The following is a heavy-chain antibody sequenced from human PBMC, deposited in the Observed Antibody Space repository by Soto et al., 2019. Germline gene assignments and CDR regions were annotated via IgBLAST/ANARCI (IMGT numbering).Heavy chain of an antibody. V-gene: IGHV3-23*01. Sequence: GGSLRLSCAASGFTFSSYAMSWVRQAPGKGLEWVSVISGDGGSTYYADSVKGRFTISRDNSKNTLYLQMNSLRAEDTAVYYCARSHLYYDSSGYPDYWGQGTLVTVSS. J-gene: IGHJ4*02. D-gene: IGHD3-22*01. CDR1: GFTFSSYA. CDR2: ISGDGGST. CDR3: ARSHLYYDSSGYPDY.